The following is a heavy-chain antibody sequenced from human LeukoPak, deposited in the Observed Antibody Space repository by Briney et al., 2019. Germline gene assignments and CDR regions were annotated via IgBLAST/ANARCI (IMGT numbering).Heavy chain of an antibody. V-gene: IGHV4-59*01. J-gene: IGHJ4*02. CDR1: GGSISSYY. CDR2: IYYSGST. CDR3: ARSSGGYPFDY. D-gene: IGHD3-10*01. Sequence: MASETLSLTCTVSGGSISSYYWSWIRQPPGKGLEWIGCIYYSGSTNYNPSLKSRVTISVDTSKNQFSLKLSSVTAADTAVYYCARSSGGYPFDYWGQGTLVTASS.